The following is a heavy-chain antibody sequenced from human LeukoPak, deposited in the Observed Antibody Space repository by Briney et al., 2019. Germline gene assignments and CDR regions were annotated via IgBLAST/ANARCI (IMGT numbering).Heavy chain of an antibody. CDR1: GFTFSNYS. CDR3: ARDGRGLGNYFDY. V-gene: IGHV3-21*01. Sequence: PGGSLRLSCAASGFTFSNYSMNWVRQAPGKGLEWVSSISTRSTYIYHADSVKGRFTISRDNAKNSLYLQMNSLRAEDTAVYYCARDGRGLGNYFDYWGQGTLVTVSS. D-gene: IGHD3-10*01. CDR2: ISTRSTYI. J-gene: IGHJ4*02.